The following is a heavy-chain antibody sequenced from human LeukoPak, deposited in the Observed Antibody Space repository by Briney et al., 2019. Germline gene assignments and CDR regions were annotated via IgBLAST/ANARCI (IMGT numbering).Heavy chain of an antibody. CDR2: IYYSGST. D-gene: IGHD3-22*01. CDR1: GGSISSSSYF. V-gene: IGHV4-39*07. CDR3: ARDPPLYDSSGYYSDY. Sequence: PSETLSLTCTVSGGSISSSSYFWGWIRQPPGKGLEWVGSIYYSGSTYYNPSLKSRVTISVDTSKNQFSLRLSSVTAADTAVYYCARDPPLYDSSGYYSDYWGQGTLVTVSS. J-gene: IGHJ4*02.